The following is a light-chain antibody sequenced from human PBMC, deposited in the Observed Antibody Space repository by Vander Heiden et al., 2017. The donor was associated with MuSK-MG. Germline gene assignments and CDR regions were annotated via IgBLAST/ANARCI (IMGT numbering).Light chain of an antibody. CDR3: QQYYTTPLT. CDR2: WAS. Sequence: DIVMIQSPDSLAVSLGERATINCKSSQSVLFTSNNKNYLAWYQQKPGQPPNLLIYWASARESGVPDRFSGSGSGTDFTLTISTLQAEDVAVYYCQQYYTTPLTFGGGTKVEIK. J-gene: IGKJ4*01. V-gene: IGKV4-1*01. CDR1: QSVLFTSNNKNY.